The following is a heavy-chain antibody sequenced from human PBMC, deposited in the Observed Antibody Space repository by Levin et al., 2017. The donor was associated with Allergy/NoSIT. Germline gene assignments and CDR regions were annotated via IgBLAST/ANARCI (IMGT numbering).Heavy chain of an antibody. J-gene: IGHJ3*01. D-gene: IGHD1-26*01. CDR2: ISAYNGDT. CDR1: GYSFSMFSSYG. V-gene: IGHV1-18*01. Sequence: ASVKVSCKASGYSFSMFSSYGFSWVRRAPGQGLEWMGWISAYNGDTDYAQKFQGRVTLTTDTSTNTAYMGLRSLRSDVTAVYYCASPRGRYLGVAFDVWGQGTMITVSS. CDR3: ASPRGRYLGVAFDV.